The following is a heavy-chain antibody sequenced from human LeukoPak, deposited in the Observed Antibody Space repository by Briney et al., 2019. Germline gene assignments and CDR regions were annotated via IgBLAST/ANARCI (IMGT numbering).Heavy chain of an antibody. V-gene: IGHV1-18*01. Sequence: ASVKVSCKASGYTFTSYGISWVRQAPGQGLEWMGWISAYNGNTNYAQKFQGRVTMTRDTSISTAYMELSRLRSDDTAVYYCASHKYYYDSSGQDVFDIWGQGTMVTVSS. J-gene: IGHJ3*02. D-gene: IGHD3-22*01. CDR3: ASHKYYYDSSGQDVFDI. CDR2: ISAYNGNT. CDR1: GYTFTSYG.